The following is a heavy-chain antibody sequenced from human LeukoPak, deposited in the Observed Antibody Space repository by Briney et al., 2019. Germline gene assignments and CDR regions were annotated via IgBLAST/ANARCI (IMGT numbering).Heavy chain of an antibody. D-gene: IGHD3-10*01. CDR2: IYYSGST. CDR3: ATMARGTVSWFDP. CDR1: GGSISSYY. Sequence: SETLSLTCTVSGGSISSYYWSWIRQPPGEGLEWIGYIYYSGSTNYNPSLKSRVTISLDTSKNQFSLKLTSVTAADTAVYYCATMARGTVSWFDPWGQGTLVTVSS. V-gene: IGHV4-59*01. J-gene: IGHJ5*02.